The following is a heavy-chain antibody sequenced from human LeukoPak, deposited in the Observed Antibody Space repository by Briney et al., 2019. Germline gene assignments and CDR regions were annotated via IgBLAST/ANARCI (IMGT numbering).Heavy chain of an antibody. CDR3: ARGHIVVVPANIDY. Sequence: GGSLRLSCAASGLTFSSYSMNWVRQAPGKGLEWVSSISSSSSYIYYADSVKGRFTISRDNAKNSLYLQMNSLRAEDTAVYYCARGHIVVVPANIDYWGQGTLVTVSS. V-gene: IGHV3-21*01. CDR1: GLTFSSYS. D-gene: IGHD2-2*01. CDR2: ISSSSSYI. J-gene: IGHJ4*02.